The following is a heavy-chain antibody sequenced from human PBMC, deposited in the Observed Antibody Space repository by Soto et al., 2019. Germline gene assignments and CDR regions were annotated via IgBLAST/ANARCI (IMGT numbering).Heavy chain of an antibody. Sequence: QVHLQESCPGLVKPSQTLSLTCTVSGGFVNSVNNYWSWIRQPPGKALEWLGYIFYTGSTYYNPSLRSRMTISIDTSKNRFSLKLTSVTAADTAVYYCAIVPFSCFGVADPPVGWFDPWGQGTLVTVSS. CDR3: AIVPFSCFGVADPPVGWFDP. CDR1: GGFVNSVNNY. V-gene: IGHV4-30-4*01. J-gene: IGHJ5*02. D-gene: IGHD3-3*01. CDR2: IFYTGST.